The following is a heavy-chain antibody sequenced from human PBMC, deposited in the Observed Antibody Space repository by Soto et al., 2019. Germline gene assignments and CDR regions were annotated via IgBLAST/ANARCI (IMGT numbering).Heavy chain of an antibody. Sequence: SETLSLTCTVSGGSISSYYWSWIRQHPGKGLEWIGYIYYSGSTYYNPSLKSRVTISVDTSKNQFSLKLSSVTAADTAVYYCASYYDSSGSPAFDIWGQGTMVTVSS. CDR2: IYYSGST. CDR3: ASYYDSSGSPAFDI. J-gene: IGHJ3*02. V-gene: IGHV4-59*06. D-gene: IGHD3-22*01. CDR1: GGSISSYY.